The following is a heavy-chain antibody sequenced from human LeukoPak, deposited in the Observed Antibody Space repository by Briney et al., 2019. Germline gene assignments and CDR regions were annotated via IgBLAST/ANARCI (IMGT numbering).Heavy chain of an antibody. V-gene: IGHV1-69*13. CDR1: GGTFSSYA. J-gene: IGHJ3*02. CDR3: ARNAFDAFDI. D-gene: IGHD2-2*01. CDR2: IIPIFGTA. Sequence: SVKVSCKAPGGTFSSYAISWVRQAPGQGLEWMGGIIPIFGTANYAQKFQGRVTITADESTSTAYMELSSLRSEDTAVYYCARNAFDAFDIWGQGTMVTVSS.